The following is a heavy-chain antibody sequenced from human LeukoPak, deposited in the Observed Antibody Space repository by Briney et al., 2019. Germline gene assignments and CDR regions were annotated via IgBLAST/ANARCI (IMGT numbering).Heavy chain of an antibody. V-gene: IGHV3-33*01. CDR1: GFTFSSYG. D-gene: IGHD3-10*01. CDR3: ARLPREFRGVRFGSDAFDI. CDR2: IWEDGSNK. J-gene: IGHJ3*02. Sequence: GGSLRLSCAASGFTFSSYGMRWVRQAPGNGLEWVAVIWEDGSNKYYTDFVKGRFTISRDNSKNTLYLQMNSIRAEDPAVYYCARLPREFRGVRFGSDAFDIWGQGTMVTVSS.